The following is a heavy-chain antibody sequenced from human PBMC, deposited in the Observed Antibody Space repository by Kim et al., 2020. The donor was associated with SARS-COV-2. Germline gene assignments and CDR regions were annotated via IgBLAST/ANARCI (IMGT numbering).Heavy chain of an antibody. Sequence: GGSLRLSCAASGFTFSNAWMSWVRQAPGKGLEWVGRIKSKTDGGTTDYAAPVKGRFTISRDDSKNTLYLQMNSLKTEDTAVYYCTTMRRLGELSLYRGPFDYWGQGTLVTVSS. V-gene: IGHV3-15*01. CDR3: TTMRRLGELSLYRGPFDY. J-gene: IGHJ4*02. CDR1: GFTFSNAW. CDR2: IKSKTDGGTT. D-gene: IGHD3-16*02.